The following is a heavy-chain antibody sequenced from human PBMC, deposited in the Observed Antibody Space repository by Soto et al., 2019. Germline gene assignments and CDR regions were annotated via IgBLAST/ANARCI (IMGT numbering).Heavy chain of an antibody. CDR2: ISGSGGST. CDR1: GFTFSSYA. Sequence: HPGGSLRLSCAASGFTFSSYAMSWVRQAPGKGLEWVSAISGSGGSTYYADSVKGRFTISRDNSKNTLYLQMNSLRAEDTAVYYCAKVFSSGWYRGYFQHWGQGTLVTVSA. J-gene: IGHJ1*01. V-gene: IGHV3-23*01. CDR3: AKVFSSGWYRGYFQH. D-gene: IGHD6-19*01.